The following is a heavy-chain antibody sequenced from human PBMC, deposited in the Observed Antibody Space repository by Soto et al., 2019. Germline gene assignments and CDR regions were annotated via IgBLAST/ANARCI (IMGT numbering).Heavy chain of an antibody. Sequence: QVQLQESGPGLVKPSQTLSLTCTVSGGSISSDDFYWSWIRQHPGKGLEWIGYVYYSGNTYYNPSLKSRVTILVDTSKNQFSLKLSSVTAADTAVYYCARLSGRWQSWFDPWGQGTLVTVSS. D-gene: IGHD6-25*01. CDR1: GGSISSDDFY. CDR3: ARLSGRWQSWFDP. V-gene: IGHV4-31*03. CDR2: VYYSGNT. J-gene: IGHJ5*02.